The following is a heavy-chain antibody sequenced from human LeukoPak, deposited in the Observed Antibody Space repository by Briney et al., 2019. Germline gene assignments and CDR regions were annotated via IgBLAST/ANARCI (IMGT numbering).Heavy chain of an antibody. Sequence: GGSLRLSCAASGFTFSSYAMSWVRQAPGKGLEWVSAISGSGGSTYYADSVKGRFTISRDNSKNTLYLQMNSLRGEETAVYYCAXXXTNXQLWRPLDAFDIWGQGTMVTVSS. D-gene: IGHD5-18*01. J-gene: IGHJ3*02. CDR3: AXXXTNXQLWRPLDAFDI. V-gene: IGHV3-23*01. CDR2: ISGSGGST. CDR1: GFTFSSYA.